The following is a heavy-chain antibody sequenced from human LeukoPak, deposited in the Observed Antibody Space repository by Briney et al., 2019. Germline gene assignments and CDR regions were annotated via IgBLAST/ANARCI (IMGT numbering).Heavy chain of an antibody. J-gene: IGHJ3*02. Sequence: PSDPLSLTCAVSGGSISSSNWWSWVRQPPGKGLEWIGESYQNGSTQYNPSLKSRVTISVDKSKNQFSLKLSSVTAADTAVYYCARFETYYDILTGYYIGTDAFDIWGQGTMVTVSS. D-gene: IGHD3-9*01. CDR3: ARFETYYDILTGYYIGTDAFDI. V-gene: IGHV4-4*02. CDR2: SYQNGST. CDR1: GGSISSSNW.